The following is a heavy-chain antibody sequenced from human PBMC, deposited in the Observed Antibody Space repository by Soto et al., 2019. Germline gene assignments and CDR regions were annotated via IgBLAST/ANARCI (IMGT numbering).Heavy chain of an antibody. Sequence: SQTLSLTCAVYGGSFSGYYWSWIRQPPGKGLEWIGEINHSGSTNYNPSLKSRVTISVDTSKNQFSLKLSSVTAADTAVYYCARAEEEDGNWNSSGAFDIWGQGTMVTVSS. CDR3: ARAEEEDGNWNSSGAFDI. V-gene: IGHV4-34*01. CDR2: INHSGST. J-gene: IGHJ3*02. D-gene: IGHD1-7*01. CDR1: GGSFSGYY.